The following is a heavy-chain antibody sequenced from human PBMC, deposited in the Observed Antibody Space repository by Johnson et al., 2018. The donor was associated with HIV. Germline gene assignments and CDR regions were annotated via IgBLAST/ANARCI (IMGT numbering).Heavy chain of an antibody. D-gene: IGHD3-22*01. CDR1: GFTLSNYE. CDR3: AKHSSGYRDAFDI. J-gene: IGHJ3*02. Sequence: VQLVESGGGLVQPGGSLRLSCAASGFTLSNYEMNWVRQAPGKGLEWVSYISSSGSTIYYADSVKGRFTISRDNSKNTLYLQMNSLRAEDTAVYYCAKHSSGYRDAFDIWGQGTMVTVSS. V-gene: IGHV3-48*03. CDR2: ISSSGSTI.